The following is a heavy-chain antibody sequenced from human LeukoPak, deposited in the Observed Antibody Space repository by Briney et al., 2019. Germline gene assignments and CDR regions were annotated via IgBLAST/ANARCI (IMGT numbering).Heavy chain of an antibody. Sequence: ASVKVSCKASGNTFTSYAMNWVRQAPGQGLEWMGWINTNIGNPTYAQGFTGRFVFSLDTSVSTAYLQISSLKAEDTAVYYCARGGYTETVDYWGQGTLVTVSS. V-gene: IGHV7-4-1*02. CDR2: INTNIGNP. D-gene: IGHD5-24*01. J-gene: IGHJ4*02. CDR1: GNTFTSYA. CDR3: ARGGYTETVDY.